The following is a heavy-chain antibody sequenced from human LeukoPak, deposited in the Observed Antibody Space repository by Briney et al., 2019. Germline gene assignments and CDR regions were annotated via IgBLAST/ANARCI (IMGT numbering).Heavy chain of an antibody. CDR3: GRGGITMIRGGLDY. CDR1: GFTFGDYS. CDR2: IRSKTYGGTT. V-gene: IGHV3-49*03. J-gene: IGHJ4*02. D-gene: IGHD3-10*01. Sequence: GGSLRLSCTTPGFTFGDYSMTWFRQTPGKGLEWVGFIRSKTYGGTTDFAASVKGRFTISRDDSKSIAYLQMDNLKTEDTAVYYCGRGGITMIRGGLDYWGQGTLVTVSS.